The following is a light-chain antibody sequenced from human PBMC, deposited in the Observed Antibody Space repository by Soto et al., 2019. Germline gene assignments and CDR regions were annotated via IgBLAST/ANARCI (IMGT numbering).Light chain of an antibody. J-gene: IGLJ1*01. CDR2: SYT. CDR3: AAWDDTLYAHV. CDR1: DSNIGRNA. Sequence: VLTQPPSASGTPGQRVTVSCPGSDSNIGRNAVNWYRQLPGTAPKLLIFSYTQRPSGVPDRFSGSKSGTSASLTISGLQSEDEADYYCAAWDDTLYAHVFGSGTKVTVL. V-gene: IGLV1-44*01.